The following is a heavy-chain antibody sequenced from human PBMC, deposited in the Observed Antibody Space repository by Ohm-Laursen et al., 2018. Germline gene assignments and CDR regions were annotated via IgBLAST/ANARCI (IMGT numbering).Heavy chain of an antibody. D-gene: IGHD6-13*01. CDR1: GFTFSSYA. V-gene: IGHV3-23*01. CDR2: ISGSGGST. CDR3: AKIAAAGTTPLYYYYGMDV. J-gene: IGHJ6*02. Sequence: SLRLSCSASGFTFSSYAMSWVRQAPGKGLEWVSAISGSGGSTYYADSVKGRFTISRDNSKNTLYLQMNSLRAEDTAVYYCAKIAAAGTTPLYYYYGMDVWGQGTTVTVS.